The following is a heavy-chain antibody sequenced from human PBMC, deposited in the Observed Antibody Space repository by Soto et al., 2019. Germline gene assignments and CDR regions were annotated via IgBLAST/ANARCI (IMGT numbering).Heavy chain of an antibody. D-gene: IGHD6-6*01. CDR2: TYYRSKWYN. CDR3: ARYSSSSRVCDY. V-gene: IGHV6-1*01. Sequence: SQTLSLTCAISGDSVSSNSAAWNWIRRSPSRGLEWLGRTYYRSKWYNDYAVSVKSRITINPDTSKNQFSLQLTSVAPEDTAVYYCARYSSSSRVCDYWGQGTLVTVSS. J-gene: IGHJ4*02. CDR1: GDSVSSNSAA.